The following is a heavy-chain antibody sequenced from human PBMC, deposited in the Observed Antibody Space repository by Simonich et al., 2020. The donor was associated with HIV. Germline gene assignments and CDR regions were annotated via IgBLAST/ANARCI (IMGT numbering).Heavy chain of an antibody. V-gene: IGHV3-30*07. Sequence: QVQLVESGGGVVQPGRSLRLSCAASGFTFSSSAMHWVRHAPGKGLEWVAVISYDGSNKYYADSVKGRFTSSRDNSKNTLYLQMNSLRAEDTAVYYCASGGSISSVWADDYWGQGTLVTVSS. CDR2: ISYDGSNK. CDR3: ASGGSISSVWADDY. J-gene: IGHJ4*02. CDR1: GFTFSSSA. D-gene: IGHD3-16*01.